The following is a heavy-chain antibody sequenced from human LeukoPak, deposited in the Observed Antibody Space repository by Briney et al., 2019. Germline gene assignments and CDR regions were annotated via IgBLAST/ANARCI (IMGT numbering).Heavy chain of an antibody. D-gene: IGHD5-24*01. J-gene: IGHJ4*02. CDR1: GFTFSSYA. V-gene: IGHV3-21*01. CDR2: ISSSSSYI. Sequence: PGGSLRLSCAASGFTFSSYAMSWVRQAPGKGLEWVSSISSSSSYIYYADSVKGRFTISRDNAKNSLYLQMNSLRAEDTAVYYCARDYRDGYNSYSLLFDYWGQGTLVTVSS. CDR3: ARDYRDGYNSYSLLFDY.